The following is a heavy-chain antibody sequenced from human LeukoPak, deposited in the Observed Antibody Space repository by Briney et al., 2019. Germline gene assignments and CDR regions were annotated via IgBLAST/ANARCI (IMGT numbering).Heavy chain of an antibody. Sequence: TGGSLRLSCVASGFTFSSNGIHWVRQAPGKGLEWVAVISYEGSTKYYADSVKGRFTITRDNSRNTVYLQMNSLRAEDTAVYYCAKDRMGATAPKAYFDYWGQGTLVTVSS. CDR2: ISYEGSTK. V-gene: IGHV3-30*18. D-gene: IGHD1-26*01. CDR1: GFTFSSNG. J-gene: IGHJ4*02. CDR3: AKDRMGATAPKAYFDY.